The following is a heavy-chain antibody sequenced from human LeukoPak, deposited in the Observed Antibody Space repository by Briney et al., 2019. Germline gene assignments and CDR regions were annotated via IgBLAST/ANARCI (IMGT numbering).Heavy chain of an antibody. Sequence: PSQTLSLTCTVSGGSISSGSYYWSWIRQPAGKGLEWIGRIYTSGSTNYNPSLKSRVTISVDTSKNQFSLKLSSVTAADTAVNYCARDTPQYDSGSYYGYYYYYMDVWGKGTTVTVSS. D-gene: IGHD1-26*01. CDR3: ARDTPQYDSGSYYGYYYYYMDV. V-gene: IGHV4-61*02. J-gene: IGHJ6*03. CDR1: GGSISSGSYY. CDR2: IYTSGST.